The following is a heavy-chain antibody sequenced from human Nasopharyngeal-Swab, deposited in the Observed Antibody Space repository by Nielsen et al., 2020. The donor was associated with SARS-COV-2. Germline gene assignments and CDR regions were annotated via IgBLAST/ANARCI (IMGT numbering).Heavy chain of an antibody. D-gene: IGHD5-12*01. Sequence: WVRQAPGQGLEWRGIINPSGGSTSYAQKFQGRVTMTRDTSTSTVYMELSSLRSEDTAVYYCARGAGATMAGNFDYWGQGTLVTVSS. CDR2: INPSGGST. J-gene: IGHJ4*02. V-gene: IGHV1-46*01. CDR3: ARGAGATMAGNFDY.